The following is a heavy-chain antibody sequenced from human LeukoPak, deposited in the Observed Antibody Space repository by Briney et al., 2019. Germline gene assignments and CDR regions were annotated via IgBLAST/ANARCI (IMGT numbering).Heavy chain of an antibody. J-gene: IGHJ4*02. V-gene: IGHV3-69-1*01. CDR1: GLTFSDYY. CDR2: ICRSTTI. D-gene: IGHD7-27*01. CDR3: ARDYDWGFDY. Sequence: GVSLRLSCAASGLTFSDYYMAWVRQASGKGLEWVSRICRSTTIHYADSVKGRFTISRDNAKNSLYLEMNTLRAEDTAVYYCARDYDWGFDYWGQGTLVTVSS.